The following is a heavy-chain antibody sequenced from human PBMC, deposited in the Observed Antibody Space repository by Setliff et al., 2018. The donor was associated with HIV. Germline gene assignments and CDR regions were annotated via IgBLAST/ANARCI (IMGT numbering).Heavy chain of an antibody. J-gene: IGHJ4*02. D-gene: IGHD3-10*01. CDR2: IIPIFGTA. CDR3: ARTRVMVRGVITPAFDY. CDR1: GGTFSSYT. V-gene: IGHV1-69*05. Sequence: SVKVSCKASGGTFSSYTINWVRQAPGQGLEWMGGIIPIFGTANYAQKFQGRVTITTDESTSTAYMELSSLRSEDTALYYCARTRVMVRGVITPAFDYWGLGTLVTVSS.